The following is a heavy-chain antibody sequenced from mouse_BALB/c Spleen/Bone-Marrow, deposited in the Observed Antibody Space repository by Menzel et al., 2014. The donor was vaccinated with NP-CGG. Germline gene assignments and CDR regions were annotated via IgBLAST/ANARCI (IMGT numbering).Heavy chain of an antibody. Sequence: DVQLVETGGGLVQPGGPRKLFCAASGFTFSGFGMHRVRQAPEKGLEWDAYISSGSSTIFYAGTVKGRFTISRDNPKNTLFLQMTSLRSEDTAMYYCTRGGNWEDFDYWGQGTTLTVSS. D-gene: IGHD4-1*01. CDR2: ISSGSSTI. CDR3: TRGGNWEDFDY. CDR1: GFTFSGFG. J-gene: IGHJ2*01. V-gene: IGHV5-17*02.